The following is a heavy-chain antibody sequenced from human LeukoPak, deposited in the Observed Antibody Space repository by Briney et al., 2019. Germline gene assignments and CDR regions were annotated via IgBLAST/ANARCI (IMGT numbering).Heavy chain of an antibody. D-gene: IGHD3-16*01. Sequence: SETLSLTCTVSGGSISSSLYHWGWIRQSPGKNLEWLGSIYYTGTTHYNPSLKSRVTISVDTSKNQFSLKLSSVTAEDTAVYYCARWVGGYGGYYFDYWGQGTLVTVSS. V-gene: IGHV4-39*07. CDR3: ARWVGGYGGYYFDY. CDR1: GGSISSSLYH. J-gene: IGHJ4*02. CDR2: IYYTGTT.